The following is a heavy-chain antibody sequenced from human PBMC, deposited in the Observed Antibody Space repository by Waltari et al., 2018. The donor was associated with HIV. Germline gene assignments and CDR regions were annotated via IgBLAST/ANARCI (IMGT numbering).Heavy chain of an antibody. CDR1: GGTFSSYA. D-gene: IGHD3-16*01. Sequence: VQSQVQLVQSGAEVKVSCKASGGTFSSYAISWVRQAPGQGLEWMGGIIPIFGTANYAQKFQGRVTITADESTSTAYMELSSLRSEDTAVYYCARDLKDGSGGYWGQGTLVTVSS. CDR2: IIPIFGTA. V-gene: IGHV1-69*01. CDR3: ARDLKDGSGGY. J-gene: IGHJ4*02.